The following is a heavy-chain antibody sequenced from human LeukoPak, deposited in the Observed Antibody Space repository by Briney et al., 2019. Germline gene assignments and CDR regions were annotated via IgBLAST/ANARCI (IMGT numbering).Heavy chain of an antibody. Sequence: ASVTVSCKASGYTFTIYGISWVRQAPGQGLEWMGWISAYNGNTNYAQKLQGRVTMTTDTSTSTAYMELRSLRSDDTAVYYCARDLGLAYCGGDCYSEDAFDIWGQGTMVTVSS. CDR3: ARDLGLAYCGGDCYSEDAFDI. V-gene: IGHV1-18*04. J-gene: IGHJ3*02. CDR2: ISAYNGNT. CDR1: GYTFTIYG. D-gene: IGHD2-21*02.